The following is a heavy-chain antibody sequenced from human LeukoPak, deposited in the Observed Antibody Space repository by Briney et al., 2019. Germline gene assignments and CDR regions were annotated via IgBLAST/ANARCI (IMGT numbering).Heavy chain of an antibody. CDR2: ISSSGSTI. D-gene: IGHD3-22*01. CDR1: GFTFSSYE. V-gene: IGHV3-48*03. J-gene: IGHJ5*02. CDR3: ARDLYSSGYLNWFDP. Sequence: PGGSLRLSCAASGFTFSSYEMNWVRQAPGRGLEWVSYISSSGSTIYYADSVKGRFTISRDNAKNSLYLQMNSLRAEDTAVYYCARDLYSSGYLNWFDPWGQGTLVTVSS.